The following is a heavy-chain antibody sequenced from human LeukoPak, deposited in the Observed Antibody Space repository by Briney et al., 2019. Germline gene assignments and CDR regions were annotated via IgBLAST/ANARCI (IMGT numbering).Heavy chain of an antibody. CDR3: ARGGKSEYYGSGSHDY. CDR1: GGSFSGYY. J-gene: IGHJ4*02. D-gene: IGHD3-10*01. Sequence: SETLSLTCTVYGGSFSGYYWSWIRQPPGKGLEWIGEINHSGRTNYNPSLKSRVTASADMSRFQFSLKLSSVTAADTAVYYCARGGKSEYYGSGSHDYWGQGILVTVSS. V-gene: IGHV4-34*01. CDR2: INHSGRT.